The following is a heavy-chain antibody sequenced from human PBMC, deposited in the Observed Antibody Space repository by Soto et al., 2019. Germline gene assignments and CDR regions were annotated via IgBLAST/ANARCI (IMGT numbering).Heavy chain of an antibody. Sequence: GGSLRLSCAASGFTFSSYAMSWVRQAPGKGLEWVSAISGSGGSTYYADSVKGRFTISRDNSKNTLYLQMNSLRAEDTAVYYCARDRKHSGSCYQSLYYYYGMDVWGQGTPVTVSS. D-gene: IGHD1-26*01. V-gene: IGHV3-23*01. CDR3: ARDRKHSGSCYQSLYYYYGMDV. J-gene: IGHJ6*02. CDR2: ISGSGGST. CDR1: GFTFSSYA.